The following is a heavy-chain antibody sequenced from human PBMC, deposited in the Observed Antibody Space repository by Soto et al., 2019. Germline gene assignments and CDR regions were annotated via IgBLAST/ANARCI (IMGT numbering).Heavy chain of an antibody. J-gene: IGHJ4*02. V-gene: IGHV4-30-4*01. CDR3: ARVVQFYDSSGYSFYYFDY. D-gene: IGHD3-22*01. CDR2: IYYSRSD. Sequence: SETLSLTCTVSGDSINSADYYWSWLRQPPGKGLEWIGYIYYSRSDYYNPSLGRRATITIDTSRNQFSLNLMSVTAADTAVYYCARVVQFYDSSGYSFYYFDYWGQGALVTVSS. CDR1: GDSINSADYY.